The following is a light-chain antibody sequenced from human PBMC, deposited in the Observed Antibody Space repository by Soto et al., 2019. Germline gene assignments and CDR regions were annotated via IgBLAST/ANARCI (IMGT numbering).Light chain of an antibody. CDR3: LLYSGGARV. Sequence: QTVVTQEPSLTVSPGGTVTLTCASSTGAVTSTYYPTWFQQKPGQAPRALIYSTDNRHSWTPARFSGSLLGGKAALTLSGVQPEDEAEYCCLLYSGGARVFGGGTKLTVL. V-gene: IGLV7-43*01. CDR2: STD. J-gene: IGLJ3*02. CDR1: TGAVTSTYY.